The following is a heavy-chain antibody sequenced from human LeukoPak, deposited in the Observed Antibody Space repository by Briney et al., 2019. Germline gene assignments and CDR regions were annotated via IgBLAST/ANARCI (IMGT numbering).Heavy chain of an antibody. Sequence: GGSLRLSCAASGFTFSSYAMSWVRQAPGKGLEWVSAISGSCGSKYYADSVKGRFTISRDNSKNTLYLQMNSRRAEDTAVYYCAKAGNWDYREYFDYWGQGTLVTVSS. D-gene: IGHD1-7*01. CDR2: ISGSCGSK. J-gene: IGHJ4*02. CDR1: GFTFSSYA. CDR3: AKAGNWDYREYFDY. V-gene: IGHV3-23*01.